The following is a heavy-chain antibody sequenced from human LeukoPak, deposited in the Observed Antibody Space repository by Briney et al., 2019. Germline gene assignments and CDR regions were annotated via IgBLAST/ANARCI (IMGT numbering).Heavy chain of an antibody. V-gene: IGHV4-34*01. CDR3: ARGSSLGMIDY. CDR1: GGSFSGYY. CDR2: INHSGST. J-gene: IGHJ4*02. D-gene: IGHD3-16*01. Sequence: SETLSLTCAVYGGSFSGYYWSWIRQPPGKGLEWIGEINHSGSTNYNPSLKSRVTISVDTSKNQFSLKLSSVTAADTAVYYCARGSSLGMIDYWGQGTLVTVSS.